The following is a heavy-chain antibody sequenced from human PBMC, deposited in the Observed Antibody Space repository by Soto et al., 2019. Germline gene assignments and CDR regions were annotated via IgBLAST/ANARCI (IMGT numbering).Heavy chain of an antibody. D-gene: IGHD2-8*01. V-gene: IGHV1-24*01. J-gene: IGHJ3*02. Sequence: ASVKVSCKVSGYTLTELSMHWVRQAPGKGLEWMGGFDPEDGETIYAQKFQGRVTMTEDTSTDTAYMELSSLRSEDTAVYYCATGIVLMVYAIPGAFDIWGQGTMVTVSS. CDR2: FDPEDGET. CDR1: GYTLTELS. CDR3: ATGIVLMVYAIPGAFDI.